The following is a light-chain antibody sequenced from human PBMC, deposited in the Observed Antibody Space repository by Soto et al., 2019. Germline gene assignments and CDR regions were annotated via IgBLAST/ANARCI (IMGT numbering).Light chain of an antibody. V-gene: IGKV3-11*01. CDR3: QQRYNWPLT. J-gene: IGKJ4*01. Sequence: IVLTQAPATLSLSPGERAALSCRASQSVTNSLAWYQQKPGQAPRLLINDASNRATGIPARFSGSGSGTDFTLTISSLEPEDFAVYYCQQRYNWPLTFGGGTKVDIK. CDR1: QSVTNS. CDR2: DAS.